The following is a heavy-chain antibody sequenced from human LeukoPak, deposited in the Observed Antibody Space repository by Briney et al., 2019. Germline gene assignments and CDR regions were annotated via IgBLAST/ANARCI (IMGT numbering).Heavy chain of an antibody. CDR3: ARADCGGDCSSYYYYGMVV. D-gene: IGHD2-21*02. CDR1: GFTFNNYG. V-gene: IGHV3-48*04. Sequence: QPGESLRLSCVVSGFTFNNYGMNWVRQAPGKGLEWLSYISSSSSTIWYADSVKGRFTISRHNAKNSLYLQMDSLRAEDTAVYYCARADCGGDCSSYYYYGMVVWGQGTTVTVSS. J-gene: IGHJ6*02. CDR2: ISSSSSTI.